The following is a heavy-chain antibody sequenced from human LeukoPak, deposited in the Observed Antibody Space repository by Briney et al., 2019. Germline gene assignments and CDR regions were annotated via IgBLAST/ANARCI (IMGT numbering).Heavy chain of an antibody. J-gene: IGHJ5*02. CDR1: GGSISSSDSY. D-gene: IGHD3-3*01. CDR3: ARKKRITIFGMVITPFDP. CDR2: IYYSGIT. V-gene: IGHV4-39*01. Sequence: SETLSLTCTVSGGSISSSDSYWGWIRQPPGKGLEWIGSIYYSGITYYNPSLKSRVTISVDTSKNQFSLKLGSVTAADTAVYYCARKKRITIFGMVITPFDPWGQGTLVTVSS.